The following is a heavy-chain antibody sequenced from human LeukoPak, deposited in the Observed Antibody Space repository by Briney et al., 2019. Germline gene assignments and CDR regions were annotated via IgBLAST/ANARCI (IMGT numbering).Heavy chain of an antibody. V-gene: IGHV3-48*03. J-gene: IGHJ4*02. CDR2: ISSSGRKL. D-gene: IGHD4-23*01. Sequence: PGGSLRLSCAASGFTFSSFEMNWVRQAPGKGLEWISYISSSGRKLFYADSVKGRFTISRDNAKNSLYLQMNSLRDEDTAVYFCARGSYGGNYFDYWGQGSLVTVSS. CDR3: ARGSYGGNYFDY. CDR1: GFTFSSFE.